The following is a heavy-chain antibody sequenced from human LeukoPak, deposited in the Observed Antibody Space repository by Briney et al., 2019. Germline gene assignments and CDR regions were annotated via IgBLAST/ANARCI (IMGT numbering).Heavy chain of an antibody. J-gene: IGHJ4*02. V-gene: IGHV1-69*13. CDR3: ARAGLYSSGYGTKIIFDY. D-gene: IGHD6-19*01. CDR2: IIPIFGTA. Sequence: ASVKVSCKASGGTFISYAISWVRQAPGQGLEWMGGIIPIFGTANYAQKFQGRVTITADESTSTAYVELSSLRSEDTAVYYCARAGLYSSGYGTKIIFDYWGQGTLVTVSS. CDR1: GGTFISYA.